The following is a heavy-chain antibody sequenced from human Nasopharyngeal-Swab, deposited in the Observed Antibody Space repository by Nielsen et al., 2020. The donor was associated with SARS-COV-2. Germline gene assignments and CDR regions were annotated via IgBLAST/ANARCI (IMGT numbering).Heavy chain of an antibody. V-gene: IGHV4-4*02. Sequence: WIRQPPGKGLEWIGEIYHSGSTNYNPSLKSRVTISVDKSKNQFSLKLSSVTAAATAVYYCARAPWFDPWGQGTLVTVSS. J-gene: IGHJ5*02. CDR2: IYHSGST. CDR3: ARAPWFDP.